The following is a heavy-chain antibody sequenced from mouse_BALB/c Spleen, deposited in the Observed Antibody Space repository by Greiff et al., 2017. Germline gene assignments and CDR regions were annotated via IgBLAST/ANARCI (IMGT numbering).Heavy chain of an antibody. V-gene: IGHV5-6-5*01. Sequence: EVQGVESGGGLVKPGGSLKLSCAASGFTFSSYAMSWVRQTPEKRLEWVASISSGGSTYYPDSVKGRFTISRDNARNILYLQMSSLRSEDTAMYYCADGYFAYWGQGTLVTVSA. CDR2: ISSGGST. CDR3: ADGYFAY. CDR1: GFTFSSYA. J-gene: IGHJ3*01.